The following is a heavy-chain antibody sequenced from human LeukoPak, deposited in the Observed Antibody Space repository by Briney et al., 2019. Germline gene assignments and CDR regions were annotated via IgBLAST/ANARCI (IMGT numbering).Heavy chain of an antibody. Sequence: GGSLRLSCAASGFTFSGFSLNWVRQAPGKGLEWISNIRPSGSDMYYAASVKGRFTISRDCATNSLYLHMNNLKVDDSAVYFCVRDFNWAFDSWGQGTLVTVSS. D-gene: IGHD7-27*01. CDR2: IRPSGSDM. CDR1: GFTFSGFS. J-gene: IGHJ4*02. V-gene: IGHV3-48*01. CDR3: VRDFNWAFDS.